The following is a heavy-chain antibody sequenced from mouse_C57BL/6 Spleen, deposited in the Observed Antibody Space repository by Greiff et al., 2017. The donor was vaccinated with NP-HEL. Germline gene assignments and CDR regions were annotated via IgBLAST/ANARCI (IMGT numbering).Heavy chain of an antibody. V-gene: IGHV1-74*01. CDR1: GYTFTSYW. Sequence: QVQLQQPGAELVKPGASVQVSCKASGYTFTSYWMHWVKRRPGQGLAWIGRIHPSDSDTNYNQKFKGTATLTVDKSSSTAYMQLSSLTSEDAAVYYCAMGSTMVTTLDYWGQGTTLTVSS. CDR3: AMGSTMVTTLDY. J-gene: IGHJ2*01. D-gene: IGHD2-2*01. CDR2: IHPSDSDT.